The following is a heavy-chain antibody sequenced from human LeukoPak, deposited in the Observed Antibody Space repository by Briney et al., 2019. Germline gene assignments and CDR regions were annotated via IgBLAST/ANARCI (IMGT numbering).Heavy chain of an antibody. J-gene: IGHJ6*02. Sequence: SETLSLICTVSGGSITNYYWSWVRQPPGKGLEWIGYVYSNGGTNYNSSLKSRVTISIDTSKNQFSLKVTSVTAADTAVYFCARERGYYGPEYYYGMDVWGQGTTVTVSS. CDR3: ARERGYYGPEYYYGMDV. CDR2: VYSNGGT. V-gene: IGHV4-4*08. D-gene: IGHD3-3*01. CDR1: GGSITNYY.